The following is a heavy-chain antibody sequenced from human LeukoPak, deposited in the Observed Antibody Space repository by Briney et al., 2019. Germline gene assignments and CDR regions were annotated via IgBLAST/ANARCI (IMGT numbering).Heavy chain of an antibody. CDR3: TRWGPTVSFDY. V-gene: IGHV3-49*04. J-gene: IGHJ4*02. CDR2: IRSKAYGGTT. D-gene: IGHD4-17*01. Sequence: PGGSLRLSCTASGFTFGDYAMSWVRQAPGKGLEWVGFIRSKAYGGTTEYAASVKGRFTISRDDSKSIAYLQMNSLKTEDTAVYYCTRWGPTVSFDYWGQGTLVTVSS. CDR1: GFTFGDYA.